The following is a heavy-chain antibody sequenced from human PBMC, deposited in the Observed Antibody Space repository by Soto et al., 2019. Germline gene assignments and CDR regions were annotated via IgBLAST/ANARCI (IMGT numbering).Heavy chain of an antibody. J-gene: IGHJ5*02. CDR2: ISAYNGNT. D-gene: IGHD6-13*01. CDR3: ARGVQQLVPGAWFDP. CDR1: GYTFTSYG. Sequence: QVQLVQSGAEVKKPGASVKVSCKASGYTFTSYGISWVRQAPGQGLEWMGWISAYNGNTNYAQKLQGRVTMTTDTSXXTANMELRSLRSDDTAVYYCARGVQQLVPGAWFDPWGQGTLVTVSS. V-gene: IGHV1-18*01.